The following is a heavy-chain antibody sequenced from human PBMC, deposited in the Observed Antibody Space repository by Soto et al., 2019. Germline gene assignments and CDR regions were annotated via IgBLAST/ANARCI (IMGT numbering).Heavy chain of an antibody. J-gene: IGHJ4*01. CDR3: ARARAEAVAAESY. CDR2: INPSDRTT. V-gene: IGHV1-46*03. CDR1: GYTFTNYY. Sequence: ASVKVSCKASGYTFTNYYMHWVRQAPGQGLEWVGVINPSDRTTSHAQKFQGRVTMTRDTSTSTVYMELSSLRSEDTAVYYCARARAEAVAAESYWGQ. D-gene: IGHD2-15*01.